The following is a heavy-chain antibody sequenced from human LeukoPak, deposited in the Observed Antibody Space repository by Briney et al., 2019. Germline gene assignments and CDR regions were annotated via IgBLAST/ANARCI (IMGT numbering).Heavy chain of an antibody. Sequence: GESLRLSCAASGFTFRSYGMHWVRQAPGKGLEWVAFIRNDGSNKYYADPVKGRFTISRDNSKNTLYLQMSSLRVEDTALYYCTKDLNRACSGDCPSDYWGQGTLVTVSS. J-gene: IGHJ4*02. V-gene: IGHV3-30*02. CDR1: GFTFRSYG. CDR2: IRNDGSNK. D-gene: IGHD2-21*01. CDR3: TKDLNRACSGDCPSDY.